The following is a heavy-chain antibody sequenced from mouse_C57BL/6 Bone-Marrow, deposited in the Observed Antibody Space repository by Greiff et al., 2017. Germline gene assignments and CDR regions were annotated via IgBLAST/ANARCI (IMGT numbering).Heavy chain of an antibody. D-gene: IGHD2-1*01. CDR1: GFTFTDYY. CDR3: ARYIYYGNYEAMDY. Sequence: EVKVVESGGGLVQPGGSLSLSCAASGFTFTDYYMSWVRQPPGKALEWLGFIRNKANGYTTEYSASVKGRFTISRDNSQSILYLQMNALRAEDSATYYCARYIYYGNYEAMDYWGQGTSVTVSS. J-gene: IGHJ4*01. V-gene: IGHV7-3*01. CDR2: IRNKANGYTT.